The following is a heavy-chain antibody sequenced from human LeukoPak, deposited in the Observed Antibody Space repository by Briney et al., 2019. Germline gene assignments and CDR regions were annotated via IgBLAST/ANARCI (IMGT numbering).Heavy chain of an antibody. Sequence: GASVKVSCKASGGTFSSYAISWVRQAPGQGLEWMGRIIPILGIANYAQKFQGRVTITADKSTSTAYMELSSLRSEDTAVYYCASDMVRGTIASTTADVWGQGTTVTVSS. J-gene: IGHJ6*02. D-gene: IGHD3-10*01. CDR3: ASDMVRGTIASTTADV. CDR1: GGTFSSYA. V-gene: IGHV1-69*04. CDR2: IIPILGIA.